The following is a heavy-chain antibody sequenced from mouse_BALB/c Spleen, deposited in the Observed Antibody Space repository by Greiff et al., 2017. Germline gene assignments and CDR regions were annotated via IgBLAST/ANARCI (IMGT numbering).Heavy chain of an antibody. CDR2: ISYSGST. J-gene: IGHJ3*01. CDR3: AGNWDAWFAY. CDR1: GDSITSGY. D-gene: IGHD4-1*01. Sequence: EVMLVESGPSLVKPSQTLSLTCSVTGDSITSGYWNWIRKFPGNKLEYMGYISYSGSTYYNPSLKSRISITRDTSKNQYYLQLNSVTTEDTATYYCAGNWDAWFAYWGQGTLVTVSA. V-gene: IGHV3-8*02.